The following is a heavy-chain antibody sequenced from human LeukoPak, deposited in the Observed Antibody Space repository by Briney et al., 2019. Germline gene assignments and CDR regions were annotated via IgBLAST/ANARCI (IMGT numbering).Heavy chain of an antibody. V-gene: IGHV4-4*07. Sequence: SETLSLTCTVSGGSISSYYWSWIRQPAGKGLEWIGRIYTSGSTNYNPSLKCRVTISVDKSKNQFSLKLSSVTAADTAVYYCARGATMVRGVRDWFDPWGQGTLVTVSS. D-gene: IGHD3-10*01. CDR2: IYTSGST. J-gene: IGHJ5*02. CDR3: ARGATMVRGVRDWFDP. CDR1: GGSISSYY.